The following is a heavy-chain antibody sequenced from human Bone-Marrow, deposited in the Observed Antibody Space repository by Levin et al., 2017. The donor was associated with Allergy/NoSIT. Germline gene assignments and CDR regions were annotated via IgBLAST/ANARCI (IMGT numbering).Heavy chain of an antibody. D-gene: IGHD3-10*01. CDR2: IDWDDDK. CDR1: EFSLSTSGTC. J-gene: IGHJ6*03. CDR3: ARINGLDWFGELRAKGSGVYDYYMDV. Sequence: SGPTLVKPTQTLTLTCTFSEFSLSTSGTCVSWIRQPPGKALEWLARIDWDDDKFYNASLKTRLTISKDTTKNQVVLTMTDMDPADTATYFCARINGLDWFGELRAKGSGVYDYYMDVWGKGTTVTVS. V-gene: IGHV2-70*17.